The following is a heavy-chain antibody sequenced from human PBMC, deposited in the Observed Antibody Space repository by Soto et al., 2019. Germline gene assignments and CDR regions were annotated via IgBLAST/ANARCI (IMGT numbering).Heavy chain of an antibody. CDR1: GGSIGNSY. CDR2: IYYSGSS. CDR3: ARHSSSWPIFAY. V-gene: IGHV4-59*08. D-gene: IGHD6-13*01. J-gene: IGHJ4*02. Sequence: QVQLQESGTGLVKPSETLSLTCTVSGGSIGNSYWSWIRQSPGKGLEWMGYIYYSGSSNYNPSLKSRVSISVDTSKNHFSLKLSSVTAADTAVYYCARHSSSWPIFAYWGQGTLVIVSS.